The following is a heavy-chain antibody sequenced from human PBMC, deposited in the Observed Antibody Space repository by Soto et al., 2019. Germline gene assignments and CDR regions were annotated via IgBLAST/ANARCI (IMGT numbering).Heavy chain of an antibody. CDR1: GVTCSNLG. CDR2: ISYDGSNK. CDR3: AKGVYRYYFDY. J-gene: IGHJ4*02. D-gene: IGHD4-4*01. V-gene: IGHV3-30*18. Sequence: WGSLRLCCAASGVTCSNLGIHWVSKATGKGLEWVAVISYDGSNKYYADSVKGRFTISRDNSKNTLYLQMNSLRAEDTAVYYCAKGVYRYYFDYWGQGTLVTDSS.